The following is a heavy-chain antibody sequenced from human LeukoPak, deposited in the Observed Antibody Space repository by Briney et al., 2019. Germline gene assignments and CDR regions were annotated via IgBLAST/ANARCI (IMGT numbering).Heavy chain of an antibody. Sequence: PGGSLRLSCAASGFTFSSYGMHWVRQAPGKGLEWVAVISYDGSNKYYADSVKGRFTISRDNSKNTLYLQMNSLRAEDTAVYYCTKDVHSSSWDRVYWGQGTLVTVSS. V-gene: IGHV3-30*18. J-gene: IGHJ4*02. D-gene: IGHD6-13*01. CDR1: GFTFSSYG. CDR3: TKDVHSSSWDRVY. CDR2: ISYDGSNK.